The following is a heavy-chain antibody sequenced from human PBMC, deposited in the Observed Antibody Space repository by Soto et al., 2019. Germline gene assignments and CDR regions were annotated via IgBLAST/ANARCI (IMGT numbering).Heavy chain of an antibody. J-gene: IGHJ4*02. CDR2: IIPILGIA. CDR3: ARLSDYCSGGSCYSGGY. D-gene: IGHD2-15*01. V-gene: IGHV1-69*02. Sequence: QVQLVQSGAEVKKPGSSVKVSCKASGGTFSSYTISWVRQAPGQGLEWMGRIIPILGIANYAQKFQGRVTITADKSTSTAYMELSSLRSEDTAVYYWARLSDYCSGGSCYSGGYWGQGTLVTVSS. CDR1: GGTFSSYT.